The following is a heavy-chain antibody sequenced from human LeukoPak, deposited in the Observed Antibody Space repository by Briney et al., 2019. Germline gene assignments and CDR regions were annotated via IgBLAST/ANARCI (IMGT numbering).Heavy chain of an antibody. J-gene: IGHJ4*02. D-gene: IGHD5-24*01. Sequence: PGGSLRLSCAASGFTFDDYAMHWVRQAPGKGLEGVSLISGDGGSTYYEDCVKGRFTISRDNSKNSLYLQMNSLRTEDTALYYCAKDIKSSTIFDYWGQGTLVTVSS. CDR2: ISGDGGST. CDR3: AKDIKSSTIFDY. V-gene: IGHV3-43*02. CDR1: GFTFDDYA.